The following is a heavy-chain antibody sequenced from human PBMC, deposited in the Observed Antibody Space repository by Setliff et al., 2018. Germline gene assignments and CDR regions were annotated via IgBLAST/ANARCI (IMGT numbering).Heavy chain of an antibody. V-gene: IGHV3-23*01. J-gene: IGHJ3*02. CDR1: GFTFSSYA. CDR3: ARALDYYDSSGNPDAFDM. Sequence: GGSLRLSCAASGFTFSSYAMTWVRQAPGKGLEWVSGISGSGGATYYAASVKGRFSISRDNSKNTLSLQMNSLRAEDTAIYYCARALDYYDSSGNPDAFDMWGLGTMVTVSS. D-gene: IGHD3-22*01. CDR2: ISGSGGAT.